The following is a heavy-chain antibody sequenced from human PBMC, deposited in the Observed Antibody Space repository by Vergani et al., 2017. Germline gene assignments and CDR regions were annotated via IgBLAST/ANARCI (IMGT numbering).Heavy chain of an antibody. D-gene: IGHD3-10*01. CDR3: ARLSLPRITLNWFGP. CDR2: IFPDDSDT. J-gene: IGHJ5*02. V-gene: IGHV5-51*01. CDR1: GYSFNTYW. Sequence: EVQLVQPGAEMKKPGESLKISCQTSGYSFNTYWIAWVRQRPGKGLEWMGAIFPDDSDTRYNPSFQGQVAISADRSTNIAYLQWSSLKASDSAMYYCARLSLPRITLNWFGPWGQGTLVTVSS.